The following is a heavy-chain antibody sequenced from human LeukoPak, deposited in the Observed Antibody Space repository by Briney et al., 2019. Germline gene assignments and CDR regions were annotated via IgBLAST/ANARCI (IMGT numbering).Heavy chain of an antibody. Sequence: PGGSLRLSCAASGFTVRSNYMSWVRPAPGEGLEWVSYISSSGSTIYYADSVKGRFTISRDNAKNSLYLQMNSLRAEDTAVYYCARGYGDYDLTYWFDPWGQGTLVTVSS. J-gene: IGHJ5*02. CDR2: ISSSGSTI. D-gene: IGHD4-17*01. V-gene: IGHV3-11*04. CDR3: ARGYGDYDLTYWFDP. CDR1: GFTVRSNY.